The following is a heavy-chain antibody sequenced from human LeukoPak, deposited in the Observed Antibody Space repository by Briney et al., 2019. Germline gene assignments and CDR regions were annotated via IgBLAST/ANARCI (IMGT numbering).Heavy chain of an antibody. CDR1: GYTFTSYD. V-gene: IGHV1-8*01. J-gene: IGHJ6*02. CDR2: MNPNSGNT. CDR3: ARGEYYDSSGCYLGNYYYGMDV. D-gene: IGHD3-22*01. Sequence: ASVKVSCKASGYTFTSYDINWVRQATGQGLEWMGWMNPNSGNTGYAQKFQGRVTMTRNTSISTAYMELSSLRSEDTAVYYCARGEYYDSSGCYLGNYYYGMDVWGQGTTVTVSS.